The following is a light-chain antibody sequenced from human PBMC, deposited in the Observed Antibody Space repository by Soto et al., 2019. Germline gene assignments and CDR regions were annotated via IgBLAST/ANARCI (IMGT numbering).Light chain of an antibody. J-gene: IGKJ4*01. V-gene: IGKV3-20*01. CDR2: GTS. CDR3: QQYGSSPPLT. CDR1: QSVPSTY. Sequence: VLSQSPGRLSLSPGERATLSCRASQSVPSTYFAWYQQKSGQPPRLLISGTSNRATGIPDRFSGSGSGRDFTLTISRLEPEDFAVYYCQQYGSSPPLTFGGGTKVDIK.